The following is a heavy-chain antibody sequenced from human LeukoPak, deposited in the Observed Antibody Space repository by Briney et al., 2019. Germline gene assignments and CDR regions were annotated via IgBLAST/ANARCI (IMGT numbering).Heavy chain of an antibody. D-gene: IGHD2-2*01. V-gene: IGHV3-48*01. CDR3: ARDPHALDY. J-gene: IGHJ4*01. CDR1: GFTFRSYS. Sequence: GGSLRLSCAACGFTFRSYSMNWVRQAPGKGLEWVSYIRYDGTTYYADSVKGRFTISRNNARTSLSLQMNSLRAEDTAIYYCARDPHALDYWGHGTLVTVST. CDR2: IRYDGTT.